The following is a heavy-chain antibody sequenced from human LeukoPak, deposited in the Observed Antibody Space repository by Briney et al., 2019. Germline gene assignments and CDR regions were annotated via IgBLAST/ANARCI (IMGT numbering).Heavy chain of an antibody. J-gene: IGHJ5*02. CDR1: GGSISSGDYY. V-gene: IGHV4-30-4*08. CDR2: IYYGGST. Sequence: SETLSLTCTVSGGSISSGDYYWSWIRQPPGKGLEWIGYIYYGGSTYYNPSLKSRVTISVDTSKNQFSLKLSSVTAADTAVYYCARLSYSSSSCWFDPWGQGTLVTVSS. CDR3: ARLSYSSSSCWFDP. D-gene: IGHD6-6*01.